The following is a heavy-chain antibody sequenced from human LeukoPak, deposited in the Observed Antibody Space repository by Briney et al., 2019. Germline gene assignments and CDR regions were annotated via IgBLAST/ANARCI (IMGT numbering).Heavy chain of an antibody. D-gene: IGHD5-12*01. J-gene: IGHJ6*02. CDR1: GGSVSSGSYY. CDR3: VRDLVATIDHYYYGMDV. CDR2: IYNSVRT. V-gene: IGHV4-61*01. Sequence: SETLSLTCIVSGGSVSSGSYYWSWIRQPPGKGLEWIVYIYNSVRTNYNPSLKSRVTISVDTSKNQLSLKLSSVTAADTAVYFCVRDLVATIDHYYYGMDVWGQGTTVTVSS.